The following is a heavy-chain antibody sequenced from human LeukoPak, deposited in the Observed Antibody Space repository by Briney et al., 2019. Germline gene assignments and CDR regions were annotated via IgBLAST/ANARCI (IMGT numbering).Heavy chain of an antibody. CDR2: ISDNGGST. CDR1: GFTFSIYA. CDR3: VNLGQWLVPDYYYGMDV. Sequence: PGGSLRLSCSASGFTFSIYAVHWVRQAQGKGLEYVSGISDNGGSTYYADSVKGRFTISRDNSKNTLYLQMSSLTPEDTARYYCVNLGQWLVPDYYYGMDVWGQGTTVTVSS. D-gene: IGHD6-19*01. V-gene: IGHV3-64D*06. J-gene: IGHJ6*02.